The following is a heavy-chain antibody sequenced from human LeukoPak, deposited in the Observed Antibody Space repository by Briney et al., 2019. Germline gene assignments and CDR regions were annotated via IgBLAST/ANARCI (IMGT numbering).Heavy chain of an antibody. J-gene: IGHJ5*02. D-gene: IGHD6-13*01. Sequence: PGRSLRLSCAASGFTFSSYAMHWVRQAPGKGLEWVAVISYDGSNKYYADSVKGRFTISRDNSKNTLYLQMNSLRAEDTAVYYCARDHRGEQQLAWGQGTLVTVSS. V-gene: IGHV3-30-3*01. CDR3: ARDHRGEQQLA. CDR1: GFTFSSYA. CDR2: ISYDGSNK.